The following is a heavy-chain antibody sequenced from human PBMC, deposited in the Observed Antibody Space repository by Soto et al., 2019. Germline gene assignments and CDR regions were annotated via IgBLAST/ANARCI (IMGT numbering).Heavy chain of an antibody. D-gene: IGHD3-10*01. CDR1: GFTFSSHA. CDR3: AKAGYGSGSYYTLSFDY. V-gene: IGHV3-23*01. Sequence: GSLRLSCAGSGFTFSSHAVNWVRQAPGKGLECVSSITNTGGSTYYADSVKGRFTISRDNSKNTVYLQMNSLRAEDTAVYYCAKAGYGSGSYYTLSFDYWGQGS. CDR2: ITNTGGST. J-gene: IGHJ4*02.